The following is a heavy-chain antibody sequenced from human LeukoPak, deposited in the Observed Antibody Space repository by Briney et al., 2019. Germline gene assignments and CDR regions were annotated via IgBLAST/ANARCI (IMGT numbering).Heavy chain of an antibody. V-gene: IGHV1-46*01. D-gene: IGHD1-1*01. CDR1: GYTFTSYY. Sequence: GASVKVSCKASGYTFTSYYMHWVRQAPGQGLEWMGIINPSGGSTSYAQKFQGRVTMTRDTSTSTVYMELSSLRSEDTAVYYCARVLRTTGTAYYYYYGMDVWGQGTTVTVSS. J-gene: IGHJ6*02. CDR2: INPSGGST. CDR3: ARVLRTTGTAYYYYYGMDV.